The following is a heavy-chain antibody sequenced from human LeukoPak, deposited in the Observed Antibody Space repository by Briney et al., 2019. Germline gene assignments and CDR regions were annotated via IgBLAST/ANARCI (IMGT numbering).Heavy chain of an antibody. CDR3: AKDQDPHSYGSGSYAPFDY. Sequence: GGSLRLSCAASGFTFSSYDMNWVRQAPGKGLEWVSHISGSGGSTKYSGSVKGRFTISRDNSKNTLYLQINSLRADDTAVYYCAKDQDPHSYGSGSYAPFDYWGQGTLVTVSS. CDR2: ISGSGGST. CDR1: GFTFSSYD. V-gene: IGHV3-23*01. D-gene: IGHD3-10*01. J-gene: IGHJ4*02.